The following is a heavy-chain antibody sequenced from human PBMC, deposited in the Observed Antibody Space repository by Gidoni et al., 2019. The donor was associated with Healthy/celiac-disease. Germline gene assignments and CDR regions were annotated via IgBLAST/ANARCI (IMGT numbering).Heavy chain of an antibody. CDR1: GLTFEDYA. CDR3: AKDTVATGYNWFDP. J-gene: IGHJ5*02. D-gene: IGHD5-12*01. Sequence: EVQLVASGGGLVQPGRSLRLSCAASGLTFEDYAMHWVRQAPGQGLGWVAGISWNSGSIGYADSVKGRFTISRDNAKNSLYLQMNSLRAEDTALYYCAKDTVATGYNWFDPWGQGTLVTVSS. V-gene: IGHV3-9*01. CDR2: ISWNSGSI.